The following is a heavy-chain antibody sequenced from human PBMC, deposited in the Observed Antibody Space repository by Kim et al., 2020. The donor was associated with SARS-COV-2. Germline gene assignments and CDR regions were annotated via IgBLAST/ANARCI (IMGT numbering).Heavy chain of an antibody. CDR1: GGTSSSYA. V-gene: IGHV1-69*13. D-gene: IGHD2-2*02. Sequence: SVKVSCKASGGTSSSYAISWVRQAPGQGLEWMGGIIPIFGTANYAQKFQGRVTITADESTSTAYMELSSLRSEDTAVYYCARVGGCSSTSCYRDWYFDLWGRGTLVTVSS. CDR2: IIPIFGTA. J-gene: IGHJ2*01. CDR3: ARVGGCSSTSCYRDWYFDL.